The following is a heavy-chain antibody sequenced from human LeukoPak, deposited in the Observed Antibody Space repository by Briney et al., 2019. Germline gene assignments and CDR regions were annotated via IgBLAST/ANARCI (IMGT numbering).Heavy chain of an antibody. Sequence: PGGSLRLSCAASGFTFSDYYMNWIRQAPGEGLAWVSYISSSGTTIYYADSVKGRFTISRDNAKNLLYLQMNSLRAEDTAVYYCAKQWLVRSAFDYWGQGTLVTVSS. V-gene: IGHV3-11*01. J-gene: IGHJ4*02. D-gene: IGHD6-19*01. CDR2: ISSSGTTI. CDR3: AKQWLVRSAFDY. CDR1: GFTFSDYY.